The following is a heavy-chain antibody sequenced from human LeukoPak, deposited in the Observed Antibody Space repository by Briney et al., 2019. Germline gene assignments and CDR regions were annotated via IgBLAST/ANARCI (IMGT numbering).Heavy chain of an antibody. CDR2: INHSGST. CDR3: ARGDCSSTSCYSYY. Sequence: SETLSLTCAVYGGSFSGYYWSWIRQPPGKGLEWIGEINHSGSTNYNPSLESRVTISVEASKNQFSLKLSSVTAADTAVYYCARGDCSSTSCYSYYWGQGTLVTVSS. CDR1: GGSFSGYY. V-gene: IGHV4-34*01. J-gene: IGHJ4*02. D-gene: IGHD2-2*01.